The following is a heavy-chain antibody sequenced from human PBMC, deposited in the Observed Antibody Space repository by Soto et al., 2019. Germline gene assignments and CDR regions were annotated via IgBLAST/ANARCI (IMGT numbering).Heavy chain of an antibody. V-gene: IGHV3-21*01. CDR3: ARDLRDDIVVVVAARDAFDI. J-gene: IGHJ3*02. CDR2: ISSSSSYI. Sequence: EVQLVESGGGLVKPGGSLRLSCAASGFTFSSYSMNWVRQAPGKGLEWVSSISSSSSYIYYADSVKGRFTISRDNAKNSLYLQMNSLRAEDTAVYYCARDLRDDIVVVVAARDAFDIWGQGTMVTVSS. D-gene: IGHD2-15*01. CDR1: GFTFSSYS.